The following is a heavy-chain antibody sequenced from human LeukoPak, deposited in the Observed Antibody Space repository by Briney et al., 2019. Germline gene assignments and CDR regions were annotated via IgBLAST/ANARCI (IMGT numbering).Heavy chain of an antibody. CDR3: ARGSYSSGYYFDY. CDR2: ISSSGTTK. V-gene: IGHV3-48*04. CDR1: GFTFSSYS. J-gene: IGHJ4*02. D-gene: IGHD6-19*01. Sequence: GGSLRLSCAVSGFTFSSYSMNWVRQAPGKGLEWLSYISSSGTTKYYADSVKGRFTISRDNAKNSLYLQMNSLRAEDTAVYYCARGSYSSGYYFDYWGQGTLVTVS.